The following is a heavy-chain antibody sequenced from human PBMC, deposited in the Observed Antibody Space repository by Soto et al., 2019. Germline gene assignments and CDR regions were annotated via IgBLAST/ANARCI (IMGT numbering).Heavy chain of an antibody. D-gene: IGHD6-6*01. CDR1: GFTVCSYE. V-gene: IGHV3-48*03. J-gene: IGHJ4*02. CDR2: ISSSGSTI. CDR3: ARVRKSIAARRWVDY. Sequence: WGSMRLSCAACGFTVCSYEMTWVRKAPGKGLEWVSYISSSGSTIYYADSVKGRFTISRDNAKNSLYLQMNSLRAEDTAVYYCARVRKSIAARRWVDYWGQGTLVTVSS.